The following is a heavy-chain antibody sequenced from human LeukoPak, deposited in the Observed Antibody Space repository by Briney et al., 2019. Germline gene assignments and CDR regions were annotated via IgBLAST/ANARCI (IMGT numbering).Heavy chain of an antibody. CDR3: AATTSYGEDY. CDR1: GGSISSYY. D-gene: IGHD4-17*01. J-gene: IGHJ4*02. Sequence: SETLSLTCTVSGGSISSYYWSWIRQPPGKGLEWIGYIYYSGSTNYNPSLKSRVTISVDTSKNQFSPKLSSVTAADTAVYYCAATTSYGEDYWGQGTLVTVSS. CDR2: IYYSGST. V-gene: IGHV4-59*08.